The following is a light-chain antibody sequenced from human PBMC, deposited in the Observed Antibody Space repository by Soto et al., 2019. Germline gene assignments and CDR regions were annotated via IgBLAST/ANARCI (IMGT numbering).Light chain of an antibody. Sequence: EVVLTQSPLSLPVTVGQPATVSCRSSQSLLFFNGITYLTWFHQRPGQAPRRLISEVSNRDSGVPDRFRGSGSGTEFTLEISRVEAEDVGLFCRKQGTHWSLTFGGGTMGEI. J-gene: IGKJ4*01. CDR3: KQGTHWSLT. CDR2: EVS. CDR1: QSLLFFNGITY. V-gene: IGKV2-30*01.